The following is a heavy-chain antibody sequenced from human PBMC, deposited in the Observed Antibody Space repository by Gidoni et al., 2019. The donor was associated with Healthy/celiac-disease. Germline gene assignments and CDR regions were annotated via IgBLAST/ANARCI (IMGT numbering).Heavy chain of an antibody. Sequence: QVTLRESGPALVKPTQTLTLTCTFSGFSLSTSGMCVSWIRQPPVKALDGLARIDWDDDKYYSTSLKTRLTISKDTSKNQVVLTMTNRDPVDTATYDCERMGMYYDSSGYPLDYWGQGTLVTVSS. D-gene: IGHD3-22*01. V-gene: IGHV2-70*15. CDR1: GFSLSTSGMC. J-gene: IGHJ4*02. CDR2: IDWDDDK. CDR3: ERMGMYYDSSGYPLDY.